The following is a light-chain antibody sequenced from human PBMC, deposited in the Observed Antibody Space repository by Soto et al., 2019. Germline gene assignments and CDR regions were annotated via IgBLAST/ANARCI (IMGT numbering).Light chain of an antibody. Sequence: QSVLTQPPSVSGAPGQRVTISCTGSNSNIGAGFAVHWYQQLPGTAPKLLIHGNNNRPSGVPDRFSGSKSDTSASLAITGLQAEDEADYYCSSYTTSSTRVFGGGTKLTVL. CDR3: SSYTTSSTRV. CDR2: GNN. CDR1: NSNIGAGFA. V-gene: IGLV1-40*01. J-gene: IGLJ2*01.